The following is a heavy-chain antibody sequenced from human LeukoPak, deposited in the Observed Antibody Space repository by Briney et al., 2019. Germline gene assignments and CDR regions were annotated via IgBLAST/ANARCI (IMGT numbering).Heavy chain of an antibody. D-gene: IGHD3-10*01. CDR1: GFTVRSNY. V-gene: IGHV3-30*03. CDR2: ISYDAINK. J-gene: IGHJ5*02. Sequence: GGSLRLSCAASGFTVRSNYMSWVRQAPGKGLEWVAVISYDAINKYYADSVKGRFTISRDNSKNTLYLQMNSLRAEDTAVYYCARDTTYGSGSYYWFDPWGQGTLVTVSS. CDR3: ARDTTYGSGSYYWFDP.